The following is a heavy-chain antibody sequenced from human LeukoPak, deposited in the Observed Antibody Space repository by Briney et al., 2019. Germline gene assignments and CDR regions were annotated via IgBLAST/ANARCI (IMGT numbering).Heavy chain of an antibody. J-gene: IGHJ3*02. CDR1: GFTFSSYA. CDR3: ARVRSSYYYESNGYYHYDAFDI. Sequence: PGRSLRLSCAASGFTFSSYAMHWFRQAPAKGLEWVAVISYDGSNKYYADSVKGRFTISRDNSKNTLYLQMNSLRAEDTAVYYCARVRSSYYYESNGYYHYDAFDIWGQGTMVTVSS. V-gene: IGHV3-30-3*01. D-gene: IGHD3-22*01. CDR2: ISYDGSNK.